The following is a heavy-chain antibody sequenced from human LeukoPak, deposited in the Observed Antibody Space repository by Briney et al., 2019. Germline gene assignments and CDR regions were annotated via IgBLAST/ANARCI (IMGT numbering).Heavy chain of an antibody. CDR2: IYHSGST. J-gene: IGHJ4*02. Sequence: SQTLSLTCAVSGGSISSGGYSWSWLRQPPGKGLEWIGYIYHSGSTYYNPSLKSRVTISVDRTKNQFSLKLSSVTAADTAVYYCARGGPLWNYFDYWGQGTLVTVSS. CDR1: GGSISSGGYS. V-gene: IGHV4-30-2*01. D-gene: IGHD3-3*01. CDR3: ARGGPLWNYFDY.